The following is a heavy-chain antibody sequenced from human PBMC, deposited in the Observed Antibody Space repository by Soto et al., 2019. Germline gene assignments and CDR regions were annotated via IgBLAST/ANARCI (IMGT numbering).Heavy chain of an antibody. J-gene: IGHJ3*02. CDR1: GYTFTSYG. CDR2: ISAYNGNT. Sequence: ASVKVSCKASGYTFTSYGISWVRQAPGQGLEWMGWISAYNGNTNYAQKLQGRVTMTTDTSTSTAYMELRSLRSDDTAVYYCARDRGIAAAGTRAFDIWGQGTMVTVSS. D-gene: IGHD6-13*01. CDR3: ARDRGIAAAGTRAFDI. V-gene: IGHV1-18*01.